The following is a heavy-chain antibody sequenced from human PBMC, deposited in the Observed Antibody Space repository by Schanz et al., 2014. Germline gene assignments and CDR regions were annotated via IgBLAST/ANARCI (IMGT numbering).Heavy chain of an antibody. D-gene: IGHD2-15*01. CDR1: GFTFSDYY. CDR3: ARDRGYCSGGSCLAFDY. Sequence: VQLLESGGGLVQPGGSLRLSCAASGFTFSDYYMSWIRQAPGKGLEWVSYISGTTTYTNYADSVKGRFTISRDNSKNTLYLQMNSLRAEDTAVYYCARDRGYCSGGSCLAFDYWGRGTLVTVSS. CDR2: ISGTTTYT. J-gene: IGHJ4*02. V-gene: IGHV3-11*05.